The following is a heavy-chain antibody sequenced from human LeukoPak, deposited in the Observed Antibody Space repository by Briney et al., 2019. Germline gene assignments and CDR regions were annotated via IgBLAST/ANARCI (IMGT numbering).Heavy chain of an antibody. Sequence: SETLSLTCTVSGGSINSYYWSWIRQPAGKGLEWIGRIYSSGSTYYADSVKSRFTISRDNSKNTLYLQMNSLRAEDTAVYYCAKCNVVVPAARRYWFDPWGQGTLVTVSS. CDR2: IYSSGST. J-gene: IGHJ5*02. CDR1: GGSINSYY. CDR3: AKCNVVVPAARRYWFDP. V-gene: IGHV4-4*07. D-gene: IGHD2-2*01.